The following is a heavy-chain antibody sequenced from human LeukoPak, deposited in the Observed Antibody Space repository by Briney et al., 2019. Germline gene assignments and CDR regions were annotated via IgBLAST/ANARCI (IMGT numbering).Heavy chain of an antibody. D-gene: IGHD4-17*01. V-gene: IGHV3-48*01. J-gene: IGHJ6*03. CDR3: ARQGTVTTGHYYYMDV. CDR1: GFTFSTYS. Sequence: PGGSLRLSCAASGFTFSTYSMNWVRQAPGKGLEWVSYISSSSSTIYYADSVKGRFTISRDNAKNSLYLQMNSPRAEDTAVYYCARQGTVTTGHYYYMDVWGKGTTVTVSS. CDR2: ISSSSSTI.